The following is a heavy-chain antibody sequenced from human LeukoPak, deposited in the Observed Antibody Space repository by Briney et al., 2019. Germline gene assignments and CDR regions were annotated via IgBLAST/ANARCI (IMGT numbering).Heavy chain of an antibody. J-gene: IGHJ4*02. CDR2: IYHSGST. D-gene: IGHD7-27*01. V-gene: IGHV4-30-2*01. CDR3: ARVELGAFDY. Sequence: PSGTLSLTCAVSGGSISSGGYSWSWIRQPPGKGLEWIGYIYHSGSTYYNPSLKSRVTISVDRSKNQFSLKLSSVTAADTAVYYCARVELGAFDYWGQGTLVTVSS. CDR1: GGSISSGGYS.